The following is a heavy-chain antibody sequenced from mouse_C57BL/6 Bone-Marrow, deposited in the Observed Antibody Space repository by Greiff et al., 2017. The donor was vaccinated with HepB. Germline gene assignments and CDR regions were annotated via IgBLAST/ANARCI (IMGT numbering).Heavy chain of an antibody. CDR2: INPNNGGT. Sequence: EVQLQQSGPELVKPGASVKISCKASGYTFTDYYMNWVKQSHGKSLEWIGDINPNNGGTSYNQKFKGKATLTVDKSSSTAYMELRSLTSEDSAVYYCARRDGYSPWFGYCGERTLVTVSA. CDR3: ARRDGYSPWFGY. V-gene: IGHV1-26*01. J-gene: IGHJ3*01. D-gene: IGHD2-3*01. CDR1: GYTFTDYY.